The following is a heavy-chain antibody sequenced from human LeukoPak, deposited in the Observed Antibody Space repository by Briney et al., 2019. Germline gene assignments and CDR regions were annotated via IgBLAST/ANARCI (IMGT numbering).Heavy chain of an antibody. Sequence: GGSLRLSCAVSGITLSNYGMTWVRQAPGKGLEWVAGISDTGGRTNYADSVQGRFTISRDNPKNTLYLQMNSLRAEDTAVYFCAKRGVVIRVILVGFHKEAYYFDSWGQGALVTVSS. V-gene: IGHV3-23*01. J-gene: IGHJ4*02. CDR1: GITLSNYG. CDR3: AKRGVVIRVILVGFHKEAYYFDS. CDR2: ISDTGGRT. D-gene: IGHD3-22*01.